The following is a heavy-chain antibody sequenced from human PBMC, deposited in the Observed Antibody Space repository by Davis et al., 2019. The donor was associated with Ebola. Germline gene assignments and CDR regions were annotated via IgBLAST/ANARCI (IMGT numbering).Heavy chain of an antibody. V-gene: IGHV5-51*01. D-gene: IGHD1-26*01. CDR1: GYSFTSYY. CDR2: IYPGDSDT. Sequence: ESLILSCKGSGYSFTSYYIGWVRQMPGKGLEWMGIIYPGDSDTRYSPSFQGHVTISADKSFNTAYLHWSSLKASDTAMYYCARLDHSGSLGDYWGQGTLVTVSS. J-gene: IGHJ4*02. CDR3: ARLDHSGSLGDY.